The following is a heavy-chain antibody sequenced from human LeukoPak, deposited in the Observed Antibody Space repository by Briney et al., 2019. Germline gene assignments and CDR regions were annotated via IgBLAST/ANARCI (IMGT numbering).Heavy chain of an antibody. CDR3: AKRPTMTTVTTPSWRVCDS. CDR2: IGASGAYT. D-gene: IGHD4-17*01. V-gene: IGHV3-23*01. J-gene: IGHJ4*02. Sequence: GRSLRLSCAASGFTFSSYAMNWVRQAPGKGLEWVSAIGASGAYTFYADSVKGRFTISRDNSRNTLYLQMNSLRAEDTAVYYCAKRPTMTTVTTPSWRVCDSWGQGTLVTVSS. CDR1: GFTFSSYA.